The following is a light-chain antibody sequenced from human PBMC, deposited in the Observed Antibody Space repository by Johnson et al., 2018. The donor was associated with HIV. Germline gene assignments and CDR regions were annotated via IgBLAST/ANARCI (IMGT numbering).Light chain of an antibody. Sequence: QSVLTQPPSVSAAPVQKVTISCSGSSSTVGNNFVSWYQVLPGTAPKLLIYKDNERPSGIPDRFSGSKSGTSATLGITGLQTGDEADYYCGTWDSSLSAVLFGTGTKVTVL. CDR1: SSTVGNNF. CDR2: KDN. V-gene: IGLV1-51*02. J-gene: IGLJ1*01. CDR3: GTWDSSLSAVL.